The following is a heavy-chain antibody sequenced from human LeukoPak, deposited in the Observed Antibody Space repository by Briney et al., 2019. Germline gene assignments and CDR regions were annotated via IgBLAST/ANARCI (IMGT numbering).Heavy chain of an antibody. V-gene: IGHV4-59*01. CDR2: IYYSGAT. Sequence: PSETLSLTCTVSGGSISTYYYWSWIRQPPGKGLEWIGYIYYSGATNYNPSLRSRATISADASKNQFSLELNSMTAADTAVYYCARRNSGWDWYFDLWGRGTLVTVSS. CDR1: GGSISTYYY. J-gene: IGHJ2*01. D-gene: IGHD6-19*01. CDR3: ARRNSGWDWYFDL.